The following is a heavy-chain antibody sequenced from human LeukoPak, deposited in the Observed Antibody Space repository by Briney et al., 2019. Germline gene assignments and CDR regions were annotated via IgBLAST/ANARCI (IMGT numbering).Heavy chain of an antibody. V-gene: IGHV1-8*02. Sequence: ASVTVSCKASGYTFTSYGINWVRQAPGQGLEWMGWMNPNSGNTGYAQKFQGRVTMTRNTSISTAYMELSSLRSEDTAVYYCARGVAGTGYYYYYYMDVWGKGTTVTISS. J-gene: IGHJ6*03. CDR3: ARGVAGTGYYYYYYMDV. CDR2: MNPNSGNT. D-gene: IGHD6-19*01. CDR1: GYTFTSYG.